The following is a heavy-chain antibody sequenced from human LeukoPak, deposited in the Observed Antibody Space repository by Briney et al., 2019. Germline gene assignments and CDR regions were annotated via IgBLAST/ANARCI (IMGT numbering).Heavy chain of an antibody. J-gene: IGHJ4*02. CDR3: ASLMVRGDFDY. D-gene: IGHD3-10*01. V-gene: IGHV3-66*01. CDR2: IYNGGST. Sequence: GSLRLSCAASGFTVSSNYMSWVRQAPGKGLEWVSVIYNGGSTYYADSVKGRFTISRDNSKNTLYLQMNSLRAEDTAVYYCASLMVRGDFDYWGQGTLVTVSS. CDR1: GFTVSSNY.